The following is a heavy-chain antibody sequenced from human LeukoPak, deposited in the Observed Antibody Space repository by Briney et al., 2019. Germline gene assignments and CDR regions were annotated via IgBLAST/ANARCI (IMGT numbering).Heavy chain of an antibody. D-gene: IGHD2-2*02. CDR1: GYSISSGYY. CDR2: IYHSGST. V-gene: IGHV4-38-2*01. J-gene: IGHJ5*02. CDR3: ARWDCSGTSCYIHGGSDWFDP. Sequence: SETLSLTCAVSGYSISSGYYWGWIRQPPGKGLEWIGSIYHSGSTYYNPSLKSRVTVSVDTSKNQFSLKLSSVTAADTAVYYCARWDCSGTSCYIHGGSDWFDPWGQGTLVTVSS.